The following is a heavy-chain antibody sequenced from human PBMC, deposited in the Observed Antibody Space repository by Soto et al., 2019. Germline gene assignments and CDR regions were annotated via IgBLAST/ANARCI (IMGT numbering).Heavy chain of an antibody. CDR2: INSDGSST. V-gene: IGHV3-74*01. J-gene: IGHJ5*02. CDR1: GLTFSSYW. CDR3: ARGIPSEGFDP. Sequence: GGSLRLSCAASGLTFSSYWMHWVRQAPGKGLVWVSRINSDGSSTSYADSVKGRFTISRDNAKNTLYLQMNSLRAEDTAVYYCARGIPSEGFDPWGQGTLVTVSS.